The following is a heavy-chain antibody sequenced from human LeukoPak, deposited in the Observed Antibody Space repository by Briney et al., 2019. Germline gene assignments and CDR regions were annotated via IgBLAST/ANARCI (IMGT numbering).Heavy chain of an antibody. CDR2: IYYSGNT. Sequence: GSLRLSCAASGFTFSNACMSWIRQPPGKGLEWIGYIYYSGNTNYNPSLKSRVTISVDTSKNQFSLKLNSVTAADTAVYYCARVRYCSTNRCYDREFDNWGQGTLVTASS. CDR3: ARVRYCSTNRCYDREFDN. D-gene: IGHD2-2*01. V-gene: IGHV4-59*01. CDR1: GFTFSNAC. J-gene: IGHJ4*02.